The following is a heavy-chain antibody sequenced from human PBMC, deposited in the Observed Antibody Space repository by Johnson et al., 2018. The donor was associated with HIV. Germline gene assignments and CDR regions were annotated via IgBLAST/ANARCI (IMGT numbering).Heavy chain of an antibody. CDR1: GFTFSSYG. CDR3: AKHMWGYRYTGYDRDVFDV. CDR2: IRYDGSNK. J-gene: IGHJ3*01. D-gene: IGHD5-12*01. V-gene: IGHV3-30*02. Sequence: QEQLVESGGGVVQPGRSLRLSCAASGFTFSSYGMHWVRQAPGKGLEWVAFIRYDGSNKYYADSVKRRFTISRDNSQNTLDLQLNSLRTEDTAVYYCAKHMWGYRYTGYDRDVFDVWGQGTMVTVSS.